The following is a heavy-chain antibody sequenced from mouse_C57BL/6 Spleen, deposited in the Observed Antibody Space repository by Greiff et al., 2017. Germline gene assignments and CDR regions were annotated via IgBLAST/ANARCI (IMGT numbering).Heavy chain of an antibody. CDR3: ARDDYYGSRAWLAY. Sequence: EVQLVESGGGLVQSGRSLRLSCATSGFTFSDFYMEWVRQAPGKGLEWIAASRHKANDYTSAYSAPVKGRFIVSRDTSQSILYLQMNALRAEDTAIYYCARDDYYGSRAWLAYWGQGTLVTVSA. J-gene: IGHJ3*01. CDR2: SRHKANDYTS. CDR1: GFTFSDFY. D-gene: IGHD1-1*01. V-gene: IGHV7-1*01.